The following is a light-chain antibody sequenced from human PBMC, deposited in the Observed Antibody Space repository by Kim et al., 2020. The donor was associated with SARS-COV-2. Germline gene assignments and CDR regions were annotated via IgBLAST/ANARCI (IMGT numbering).Light chain of an antibody. CDR2: DVT. CDR3: SSFSSSTTAYV. Sequence: SITISCTGTSSDVGTYNSDSWYKQHPGKAPKLLIYDVTKRPSGVSNRFSGSKSGNTASLTISGLQAEDEADYYCSSFSSSTTAYVFGTGTKVTVL. J-gene: IGLJ1*01. V-gene: IGLV2-14*04. CDR1: SSDVGTYNS.